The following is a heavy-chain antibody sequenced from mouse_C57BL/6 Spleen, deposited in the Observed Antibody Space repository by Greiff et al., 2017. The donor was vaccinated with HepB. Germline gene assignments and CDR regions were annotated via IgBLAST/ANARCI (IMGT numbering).Heavy chain of an antibody. Sequence: QVQLQQPGAELVKPGASVKLSCKASGYTFTSYWMQWVKQRPGQGLEWIGEIDPSDSYTNYNQKFKGKATLTVDTSSSTAYMQLSSLTSEDSAVYYCARGVTGRNFDYWGQGTTLTVSS. J-gene: IGHJ2*01. D-gene: IGHD2-1*01. CDR2: IDPSDSYT. CDR3: ARGVTGRNFDY. V-gene: IGHV1-50*01. CDR1: GYTFTSYW.